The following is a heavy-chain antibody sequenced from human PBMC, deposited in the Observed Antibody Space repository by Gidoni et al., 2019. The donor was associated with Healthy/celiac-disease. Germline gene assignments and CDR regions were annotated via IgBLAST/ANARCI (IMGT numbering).Heavy chain of an antibody. CDR3: AKGSAFGVAEAPNDY. V-gene: IGHV3-9*01. D-gene: IGHD3-3*01. CDR2: ISCNSGSI. CDR1: GFTLDDYA. Sequence: EVQLVESGGGLVQPGRSLRLSWAASGFTLDDYAMHWVRQAPGKGLEWVSGISCNSGSIGYADSVKGRFTISRDNAKNSLYLQMNSLRAEDTALYYCAKGSAFGVAEAPNDYWGQGTLVTVSS. J-gene: IGHJ4*02.